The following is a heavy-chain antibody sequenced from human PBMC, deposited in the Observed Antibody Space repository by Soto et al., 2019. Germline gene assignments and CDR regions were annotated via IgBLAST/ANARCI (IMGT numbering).Heavy chain of an antibody. D-gene: IGHD2-15*01. CDR1: GGSISSSSYY. V-gene: IGHV4-39*01. J-gene: IGHJ4*02. CDR3: ASFDIVVVVAATD. Sequence: PSETLSLTCTVSGGSISSSSYYWGWIRQPPGKGLEWIGSIYYSGSTYYNPSLKSRVTISVDTSKNQFSLKLSSVTAADTAVYYCASFDIVVVVAATDWGQGTLVTVSS. CDR2: IYYSGST.